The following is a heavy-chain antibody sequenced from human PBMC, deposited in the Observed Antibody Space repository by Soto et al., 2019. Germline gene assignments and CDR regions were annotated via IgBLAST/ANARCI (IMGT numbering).Heavy chain of an antibody. CDR2: IVGNGGTA. V-gene: IGHV3-23*01. Sequence: XXSLRLSFAASGFIFSSYAMGWVLQGPGKGLEWISTIVGNGGTAYYADTVKGRFTISRDNSQNTLSLQMDSLSADDTAVYFCAKKGSPSGDHTNWYFDLWGRGTLVTVS. CDR1: GFIFSSYA. J-gene: IGHJ2*01. CDR3: AKKGSPSGDHTNWYFDL. D-gene: IGHD7-27*01.